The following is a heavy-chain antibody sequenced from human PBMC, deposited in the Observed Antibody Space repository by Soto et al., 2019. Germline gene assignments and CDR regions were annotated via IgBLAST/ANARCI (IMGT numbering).Heavy chain of an antibody. CDR1: GFIFSSYA. D-gene: IGHD3-22*01. V-gene: IGHV3-23*01. J-gene: IGHJ5*02. CDR2: ISGSGGST. Sequence: PGGSLRLSCAASGFIFSSYAMSWVRQAPGKGLEWVSAISGSGGSTYYADSVKGRFTISRDNSKNTLYLQMNSLRAEDTAVYYCAKEKITTTSENWFDPWGQGSLVTAPQ. CDR3: AKEKITTTSENWFDP.